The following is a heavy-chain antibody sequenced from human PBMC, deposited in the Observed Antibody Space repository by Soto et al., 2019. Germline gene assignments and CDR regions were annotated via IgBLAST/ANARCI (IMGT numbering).Heavy chain of an antibody. CDR1: GFTFSSYG. V-gene: IGHV3-33*01. CDR3: ARDRALCGGDCYYYYGMDV. Sequence: QVQLVESGGGVVQPGRSLRLSCAASGFTFSSYGMHWVRQAPGKGLEWVAVKWYDGSNKYYADSVKGRFTISRDNSKNTLYLQMNSLRAEDTAVYYCARDRALCGGDCYYYYGMDVWGQGTTVTVSS. D-gene: IGHD2-21*02. CDR2: KWYDGSNK. J-gene: IGHJ6*02.